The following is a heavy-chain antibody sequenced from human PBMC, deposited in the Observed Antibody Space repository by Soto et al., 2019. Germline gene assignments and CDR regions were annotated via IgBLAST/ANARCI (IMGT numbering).Heavy chain of an antibody. V-gene: IGHV4-61*01. Sequence: SETLSLTCTVSGVSVSSGSFYWAWIRQPPGKGLEWIGFGSYSGTTNYKPSLKSRVTISVDTSRSQISLKVSSLTAADTAVYYCARGPTVTQFGYWGRATLVT. CDR1: GVSVSSGSFY. CDR3: ARGPTVTQFGY. J-gene: IGHJ4*02. D-gene: IGHD4-17*01. CDR2: GSYSGTT.